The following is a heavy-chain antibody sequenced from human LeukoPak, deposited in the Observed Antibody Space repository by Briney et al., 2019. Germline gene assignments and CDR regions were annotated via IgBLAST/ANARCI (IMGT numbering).Heavy chain of an antibody. D-gene: IGHD6-6*01. V-gene: IGHV3-48*03. CDR3: ARDVVLEYSCSSGHMDV. J-gene: IGHJ6*03. CDR2: ISNSGNSI. Sequence: GGSLRLSCAASGFIFSSYGMNWVRRAPGKGLEWISYISNSGNSIYYADSVKGRFTISRDNAKNSLFLQMNSLRAEDTAVYYCARDVVLEYSCSSGHMDVCGKGTTVTVSS. CDR1: GFIFSSYG.